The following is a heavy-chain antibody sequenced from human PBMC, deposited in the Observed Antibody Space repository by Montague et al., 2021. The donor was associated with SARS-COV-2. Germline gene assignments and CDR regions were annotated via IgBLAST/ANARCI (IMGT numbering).Heavy chain of an antibody. J-gene: IGHJ3*02. CDR1: GGSIRTTNW. Sequence: SETLSLTCSVSGGSIRTTNWWCWVRQPPGKGLEWVGEISHSGNTNYNSSVRSRVTISLNKSKNQFSLKLSSVTAADTAVYYCARAMIVVTRDAFDIWGRGTKVIVST. D-gene: IGHD3-22*01. CDR3: ARAMIVVTRDAFDI. V-gene: IGHV4-4*02. CDR2: ISHSGNT.